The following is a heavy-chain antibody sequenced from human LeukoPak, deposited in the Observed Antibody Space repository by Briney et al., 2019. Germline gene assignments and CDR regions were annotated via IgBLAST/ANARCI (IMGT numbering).Heavy chain of an antibody. J-gene: IGHJ4*02. CDR3: ARGSGVSDEQNDYDFWSGPFDY. Sequence: SETLSLTCTVSGGSISSSSYYWGWIRQPPGKGLEWIGSIYYSGGTYYNPSLKSRVTISVDTSKNQFSLKLSSVTAADTAVYYCARGSGVSDEQNDYDFWSGPFDYWGQGTLVTVSS. D-gene: IGHD3-3*01. CDR1: GGSISSSSYY. CDR2: IYYSGGT. V-gene: IGHV4-39*07.